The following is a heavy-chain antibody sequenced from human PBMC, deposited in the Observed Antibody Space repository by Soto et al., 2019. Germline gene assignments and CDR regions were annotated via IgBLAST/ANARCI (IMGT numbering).Heavy chain of an antibody. J-gene: IGHJ3*02. CDR2: IIPIFGTA. CDR3: ARASYSGSYYILDAFDI. V-gene: IGHV1-69*06. Sequence: SVKVSCKASGGTFSSYAISWVRQAPGQGFEWMGGIIPIFGTANYAQKFQGRVTITADKSTSTAYMELSSLRSEDTAVYYCARASYSGSYYILDAFDIWGQGTMVTVSS. D-gene: IGHD1-26*01. CDR1: GGTFSSYA.